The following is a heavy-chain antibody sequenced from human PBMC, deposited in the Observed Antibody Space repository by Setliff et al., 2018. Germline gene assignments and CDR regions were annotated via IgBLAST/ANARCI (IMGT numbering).Heavy chain of an antibody. CDR2: INYLGNT. Sequence: HPSETLSLTCAVYGGSFSDSYWSWIRQPPGKGLEWIGDINYLGNTNYNPSLKTRVTISVDTSKNQFSLKLVSMTAADTAVYYCARGKVLYDYVWGSYRYEDYYYGMDVWGQGTTVTVSS. J-gene: IGHJ6*02. CDR1: GGSFSDSY. CDR3: ARGKVLYDYVWGSYRYEDYYYGMDV. D-gene: IGHD3-16*02. V-gene: IGHV4-34*01.